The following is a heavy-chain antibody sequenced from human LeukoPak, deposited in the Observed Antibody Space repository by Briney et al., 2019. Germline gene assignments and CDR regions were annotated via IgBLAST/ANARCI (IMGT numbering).Heavy chain of an antibody. Sequence: GGSLRLSCAASGFTFSSYGMHWVRQAPGKGLQWVAVIWYDGSNEYYADSVKGRFTISRDNSGNTLYLQMNSLRAEDTAVYYCARDNLEPGSFDYWGQGTLVTVSS. V-gene: IGHV3-33*08. CDR1: GFTFSSYG. CDR2: IWYDGSNE. J-gene: IGHJ4*02. D-gene: IGHD1-1*01. CDR3: ARDNLEPGSFDY.